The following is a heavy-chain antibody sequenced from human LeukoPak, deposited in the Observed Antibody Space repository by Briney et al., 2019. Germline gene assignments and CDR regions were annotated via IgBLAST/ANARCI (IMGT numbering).Heavy chain of an antibody. CDR3: AREPQIVVVVAATGIGAFDI. Sequence: SVKVSCKASGGTFSSYAISWVRQAPGQGLEWMGGIIPIFGTANYAQKFQGRVTITTDESTSTAYMELSSLRSEDTAVYYCAREPQIVVVVAATGIGAFDIWGRGTMVTVSS. J-gene: IGHJ3*02. CDR2: IIPIFGTA. V-gene: IGHV1-69*05. CDR1: GGTFSSYA. D-gene: IGHD2-15*01.